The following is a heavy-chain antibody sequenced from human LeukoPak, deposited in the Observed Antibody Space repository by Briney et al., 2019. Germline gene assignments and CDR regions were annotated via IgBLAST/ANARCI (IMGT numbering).Heavy chain of an antibody. J-gene: IGHJ4*02. CDR1: GYTFTGYY. Sequence: ASVKVSCKASGYTFTGYYMHWVRQAPGQGLEWMGWINPNSGGTNYAQKFQGRVTMTRDTSISTAYMELSRLRSDDTAVYYCAPTYYDFWSGYYSWGQGTLVTVSS. CDR3: APTYYDFWSGYYS. CDR2: INPNSGGT. V-gene: IGHV1-2*02. D-gene: IGHD3-3*01.